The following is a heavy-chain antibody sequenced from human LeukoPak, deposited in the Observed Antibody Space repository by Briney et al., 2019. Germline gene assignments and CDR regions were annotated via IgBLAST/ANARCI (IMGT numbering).Heavy chain of an antibody. CDR2: INPNSGGT. CDR1: GYTFTGYY. J-gene: IGHJ4*02. CDR3: ARDNWSGDFWSGYYSLEIDY. D-gene: IGHD3-3*01. Sequence: ASVKVSCKASGYTFTGYYMHWVRQAPGQGLEWMGWINPNSGGTNYAQKFQGRVTMTRDTSISTAYMELSRLRSDDTAVYYCARDNWSGDFWSGYYSLEIDYWGQGTLVTVSS. V-gene: IGHV1-2*02.